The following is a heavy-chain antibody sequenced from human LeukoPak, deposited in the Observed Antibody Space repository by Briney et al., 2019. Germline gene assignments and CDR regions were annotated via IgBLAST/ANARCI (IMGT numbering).Heavy chain of an antibody. CDR2: INWDDDK. CDR3: ARTVVKLPGDDTYYFDY. CDR1: VFSLSTTKIR. D-gene: IGHD7-27*01. Sequence: ESRPTPLNPTQTLTLTSSFSVFSLSTTKIRVSWIRQPPAKAPELLAPINWDDDKFYSTSLETRLTISKGTSKNQVVLTMTNMDPVDTATYYCARTVVKLPGDDTYYFDYWGQGILVTVSS. J-gene: IGHJ4*02. V-gene: IGHV2-70*04.